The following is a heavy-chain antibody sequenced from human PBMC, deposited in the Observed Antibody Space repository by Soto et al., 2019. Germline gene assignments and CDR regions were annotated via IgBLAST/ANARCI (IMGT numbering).Heavy chain of an antibody. D-gene: IGHD4-17*01. CDR3: ARTTVTTLVYFDY. Sequence: QVQLQESGPGLVKPSQTLSLTCTVSGGSISSGDYYWSWIRQPPGKGLEWIGYIYYSGSTYYNPSRKSRVTISVDTSKNQFSLKLSSVTAADTAVYYCARTTVTTLVYFDYWGQGTLVTVSS. CDR1: GGSISSGDYY. V-gene: IGHV4-30-4*01. J-gene: IGHJ4*02. CDR2: IYYSGST.